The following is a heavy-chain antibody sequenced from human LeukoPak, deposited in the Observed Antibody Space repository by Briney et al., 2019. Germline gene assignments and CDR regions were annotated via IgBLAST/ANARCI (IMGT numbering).Heavy chain of an antibody. J-gene: IGHJ4*02. D-gene: IGHD6-19*01. V-gene: IGHV3-48*04. CDR3: ARHLYSSGWYIDY. CDR2: ISSSSSTI. Sequence: PGGSLRLSCAASGFTLSSYSMNWVRQAPGKGLEWVSYISSSSSTIYYADSVKGRFTISRDNAKNSLYLQMNSLRAEDTAVYYCARHLYSSGWYIDYWGQGTLVTVSS. CDR1: GFTLSSYS.